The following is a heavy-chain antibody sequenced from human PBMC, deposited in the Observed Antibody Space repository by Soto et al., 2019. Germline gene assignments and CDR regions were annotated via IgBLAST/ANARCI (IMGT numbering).Heavy chain of an antibody. CDR1: GFTFSSYW. CDR3: ARDFEVDTGMDSSYFFYY. Sequence: EVQLVESGGGLVQPGGSLRLSCAASGFTFSSYWMHWVRQAPGKGLVWVSRINSDGSSTSYADSVKGRFTISRDNAKNTVVLQMNRLRAGDTAVYFCARDFEVDTGMDSSYFFYYLGQGTLVTVSS. CDR2: INSDGSST. V-gene: IGHV3-74*01. D-gene: IGHD5-18*01. J-gene: IGHJ4*02.